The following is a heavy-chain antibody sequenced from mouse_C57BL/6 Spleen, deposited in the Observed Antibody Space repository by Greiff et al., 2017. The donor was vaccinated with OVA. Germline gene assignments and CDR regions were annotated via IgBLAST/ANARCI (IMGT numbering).Heavy chain of an antibody. V-gene: IGHV1-82*01. Sequence: VQGVESGPELVKPGASVKISCKASGYAFSSSWMNWVKQRPGKGLEWIGRIYPGDGDTNYNGKFKGKATLTADKSSSTAYMQLSSLTSEDSAVYFCARMEGTTVVARYWGQGTTLTVSS. CDR2: IYPGDGDT. J-gene: IGHJ2*01. CDR3: ARMEGTTVVARY. D-gene: IGHD1-1*01. CDR1: GYAFSSSW.